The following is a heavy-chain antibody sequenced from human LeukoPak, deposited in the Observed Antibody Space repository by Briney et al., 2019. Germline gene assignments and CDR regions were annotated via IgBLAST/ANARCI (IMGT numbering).Heavy chain of an antibody. CDR1: GGSISSYY. V-gene: IGHV4-59*01. CDR2: VSYTGNT. Sequence: SETLSLTCTVSGGSISSYYWSWIRQPPGRGLEWIGYVSYTGNTNYNPSLKSRVTISADTSKNQFSLKLSSVTAADTAMYYCAGTIFGVVYFHYYYMDVWGKGTTVTVSS. J-gene: IGHJ6*03. CDR3: AGTIFGVVYFHYYYMDV. D-gene: IGHD3-3*01.